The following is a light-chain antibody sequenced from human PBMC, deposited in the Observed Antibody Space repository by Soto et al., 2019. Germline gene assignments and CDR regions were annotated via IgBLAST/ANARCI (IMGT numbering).Light chain of an antibody. J-gene: IGKJ1*01. CDR2: DAS. V-gene: IGKV1-5*01. Sequence: DRQSALSPYTLYVAGGDSVTITCRASQSISTWLAWYQQKPGKAPKLLIYDASSLEGGVPSRFSGSGSGTEFALTSRSRHPYYFALSYYQQHHTVAGRYGQGTKVDIK. CDR3: QQHHTVAGR. CDR1: QSISTW.